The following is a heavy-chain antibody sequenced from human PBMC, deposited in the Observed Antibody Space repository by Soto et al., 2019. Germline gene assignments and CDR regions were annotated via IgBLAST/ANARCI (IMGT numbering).Heavy chain of an antibody. V-gene: IGHV4-30-4*01. CDR1: GGPMTSGAYY. D-gene: IGHD3-22*01. CDR2: IYYSGGT. CDR3: ARLVYDSRLNYLYFDH. Sequence: TLSLTCSVSGGPMTSGAYYWSWIRQPPGEGLERMGYIYYSGGTSSSPSLESRLTLSVDTSRNQFSLKLRSVTAADTAVYYCARLVYDSRLNYLYFDHWGQGTLVTVSS. J-gene: IGHJ4*02.